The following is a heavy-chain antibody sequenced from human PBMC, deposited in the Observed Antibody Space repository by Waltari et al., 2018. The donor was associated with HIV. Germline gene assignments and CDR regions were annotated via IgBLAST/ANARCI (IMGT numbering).Heavy chain of an antibody. J-gene: IGHJ4*02. V-gene: IGHV3-20*04. D-gene: IGHD3-10*01. CDR2: INWNGGST. Sequence: EVQLVESGGGVVRPGGSLRCSCAAPGFNFDDYGMSWVRQAPGKGVEWVSGINWNGGSTGYADSVKGRFTISRDNAKNSLYLQMNSLRAEDTALYYCARDYGSGSYYNYWGQGTLVTVSS. CDR3: ARDYGSGSYYNY. CDR1: GFNFDDYG.